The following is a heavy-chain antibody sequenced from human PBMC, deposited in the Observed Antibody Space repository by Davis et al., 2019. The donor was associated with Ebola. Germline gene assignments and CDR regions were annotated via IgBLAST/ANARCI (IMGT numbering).Heavy chain of an antibody. CDR1: GASFSGYY. Sequence: SETLSPTCPLHGASFSGYYWRCICQPPGKGLEWIGEINHSGSTNYNPSLKSRVTISVDTSKNQFSLKLSSVTAADTAVYYCARGYSNWFDPWGQGTLVTVSS. J-gene: IGHJ5*02. CDR2: INHSGST. CDR3: ARGYSNWFDP. V-gene: IGHV4-34*01. D-gene: IGHD4-11*01.